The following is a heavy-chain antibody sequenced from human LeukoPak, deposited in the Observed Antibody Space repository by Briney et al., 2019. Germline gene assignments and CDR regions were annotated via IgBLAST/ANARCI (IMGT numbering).Heavy chain of an antibody. Sequence: SVKVSCKASGFTFTSSAMQWVRQARGQRLEWIGWIVVGSGNTNYAQKFQERVTITRDMCTSTAYMELSSLRSEDTAVYYCAAGQVSGYMRWYFDLWGRGTLVTVSS. D-gene: IGHD5-12*01. CDR2: IVVGSGNT. V-gene: IGHV1-58*02. CDR3: AAGQVSGYMRWYFDL. CDR1: GFTFTSSA. J-gene: IGHJ2*01.